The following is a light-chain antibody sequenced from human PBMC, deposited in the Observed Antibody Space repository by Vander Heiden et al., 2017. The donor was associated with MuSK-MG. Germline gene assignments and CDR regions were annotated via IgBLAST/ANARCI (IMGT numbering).Light chain of an antibody. J-gene: IGKJ5*01. CDR3: QQYISFPVT. CDR1: QNIGAY. CDR2: RAS. Sequence: DIQMTQCPSSVSASVGDKVTIACRASQNIGAYLDWYQQKPGKAPNFLIYRASTLQTGVPSRFSGSGFGTDFTLTISTLQPEDFAIYFCQQYISFPVTFGQGTRLEIK. V-gene: IGKV1D-12*01.